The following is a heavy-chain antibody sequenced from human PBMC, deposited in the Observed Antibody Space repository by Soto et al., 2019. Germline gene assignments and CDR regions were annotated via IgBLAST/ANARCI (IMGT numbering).Heavy chain of an antibody. V-gene: IGHV1-69*02. Sequence: QVQLVQSGAEVKKPGSSVKVSCKASGGTFSSYTISWVRQAPGQGLEWMGRIIPILGIANYAQKFQGRVTITADKSTSTAYMELSSLRSEDTAVYYCACSYSYDSSGYYLDAFDIWGQGTMVTVSS. CDR1: GGTFSSYT. CDR3: ACSYSYDSSGYYLDAFDI. CDR2: IIPILGIA. D-gene: IGHD3-22*01. J-gene: IGHJ3*02.